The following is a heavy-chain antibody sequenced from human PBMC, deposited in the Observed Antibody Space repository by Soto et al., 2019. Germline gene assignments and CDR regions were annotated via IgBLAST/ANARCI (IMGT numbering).Heavy chain of an antibody. D-gene: IGHD3-22*01. V-gene: IGHV3-21*01. CDR2: ISSSSSYI. CDR1: GFTFSSYS. Sequence: PGGSLRLSCAASGFTFSSYSMNWVRQAPGKGLEWVSSISSSSSYIYYADSVKGRFTISRDNAKNSLYLQMNSLRAEDTAVYYCARDSSGYYLQTPGIDYWGQGTLVTVSS. J-gene: IGHJ4*02. CDR3: ARDSSGYYLQTPGIDY.